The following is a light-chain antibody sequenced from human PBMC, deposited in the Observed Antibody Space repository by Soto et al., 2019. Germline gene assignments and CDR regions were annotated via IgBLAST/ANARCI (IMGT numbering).Light chain of an antibody. J-gene: IGKJ1*01. CDR3: QQYNSYSRA. CDR2: GAF. Sequence: EIVLTQSPATLSLSPGERVTLSCRASQSVSSNLAWYQQKPGQAPSLLIYGAFTRATGIPARFSGTGSGTEFTLTISSLQPDDFATYYCQQYNSYSRAFGQGTKVDIK. CDR1: QSVSSN. V-gene: IGKV3-15*01.